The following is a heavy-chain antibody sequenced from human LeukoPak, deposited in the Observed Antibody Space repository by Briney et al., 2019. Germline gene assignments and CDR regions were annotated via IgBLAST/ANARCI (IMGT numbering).Heavy chain of an antibody. Sequence: VAVKVSCKACVYTFTTYYINWVRQAPGQGVEGMGWMDPINGNTVYAHKFQGSVTITRNTSISTAYMELSSLRSEDTAVYYCGRAPRPDYSAYSGQRTLVT. CDR2: MDPINGNT. V-gene: IGHV1-8*03. CDR1: VYTFTTYY. CDR3: GRAPRPDYSAY. J-gene: IGHJ4*02.